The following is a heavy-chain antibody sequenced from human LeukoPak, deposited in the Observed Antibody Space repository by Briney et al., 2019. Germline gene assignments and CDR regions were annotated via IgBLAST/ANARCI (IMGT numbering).Heavy chain of an antibody. D-gene: IGHD4-17*01. CDR1: GGSLNFFY. V-gene: IGHV4-59*01. Sequence: PAETLSLTCTVSGGSLNFFYWSWIRQPPGKGLEWFGYLSYTGTTYYNPSLKSRVTISLDTSKNHFSLNLGSATAADTAVYYCARDFARNSGDYGNDGFDIWGLGTMVTVSS. J-gene: IGHJ3*02. CDR3: ARDFARNSGDYGNDGFDI. CDR2: LSYTGTT.